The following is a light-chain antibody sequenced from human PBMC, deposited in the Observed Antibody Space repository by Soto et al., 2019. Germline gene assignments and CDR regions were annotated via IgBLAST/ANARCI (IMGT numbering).Light chain of an antibody. CDR3: QQRRSWQVT. CDR1: QSVSTF. J-gene: IGKJ5*01. CDR2: DAS. V-gene: IGKV3D-20*02. Sequence: EIVMTQSPATLSLSPGERATLSCRASQSVSTFLAWYQHKPGQPPRLLIYDASSRAKGIPDRFSGSGSGTDFTLTISRLEPEDFAVYYCQQRRSWQVTFGQGTRLEI.